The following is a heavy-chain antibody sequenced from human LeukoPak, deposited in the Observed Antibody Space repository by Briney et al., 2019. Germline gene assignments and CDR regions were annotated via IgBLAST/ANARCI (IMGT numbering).Heavy chain of an antibody. V-gene: IGHV4-38-2*02. CDR2: IYHSGGT. CDR3: ARDWRSSWFDYYYYYMDV. Sequence: SETLSLTCALSGYSISSGYYWGWIRQPPGKGLEWIGSIYHSGGTYYNPSLKSRVNISVDKSKNQFSLKLSSVTAADTAVYYCARDWRSSWFDYYYYYMDVWGKGTTVTVSS. J-gene: IGHJ6*03. CDR1: GYSISSGYY. D-gene: IGHD6-13*01.